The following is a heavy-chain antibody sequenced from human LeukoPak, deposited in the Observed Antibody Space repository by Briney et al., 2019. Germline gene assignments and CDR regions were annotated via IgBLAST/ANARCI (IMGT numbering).Heavy chain of an antibody. V-gene: IGHV3-30*18. Sequence: GRSLRLSCAASGFTFSTYAMHWVRQAPGKGLEWVAVISYDGSNKYYADSVKGRFTISRDNSKNTLYLQMNSLRAEDTAVYYCAKAPAPGDYWGQGTLVTVSS. CDR1: GFTFSTYA. CDR3: AKAPAPGDY. J-gene: IGHJ4*02. CDR2: ISYDGSNK.